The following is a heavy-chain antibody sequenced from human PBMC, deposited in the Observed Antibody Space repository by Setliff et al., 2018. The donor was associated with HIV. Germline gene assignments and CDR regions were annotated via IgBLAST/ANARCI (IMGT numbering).Heavy chain of an antibody. J-gene: IGHJ4*02. CDR1: GYTFTSYY. D-gene: IGHD1-26*01. V-gene: IGHV1-46*01. CDR2: INPSGGST. CDR3: ATYSVGEGGRGH. Sequence: GASVKVSCKASGYTFTSYYMHWVRQAPGQGLEWMGIINPSGGSTSYAQKFQGRVTMTRDTSTSTVYMELSSLRSEDTAVYYCATYSVGEGGRGHWGQGVLVTVSS.